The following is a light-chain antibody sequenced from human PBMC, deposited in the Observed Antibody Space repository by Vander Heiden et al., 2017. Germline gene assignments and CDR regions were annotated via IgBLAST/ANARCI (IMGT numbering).Light chain of an antibody. V-gene: IGLV2-14*01. CDR2: EVS. CDR1: SSHVGGYTY. CDR3: SSHTSSSVV. Sequence: QSALTPPAPVSGSPGQSLTIPCTGTSSHVGGYTYVPWYQQHPGKARKLMIYEVSNRPSGVSNRFSGSKSGNTASLTISGLQAEDEADYYCSSHTSSSVVFGGGTKLTVL. J-gene: IGLJ2*01.